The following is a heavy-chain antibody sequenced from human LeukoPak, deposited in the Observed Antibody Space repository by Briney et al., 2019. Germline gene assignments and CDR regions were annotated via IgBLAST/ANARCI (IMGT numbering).Heavy chain of an antibody. V-gene: IGHV4-39*01. CDR3: ARHLAITMVRGDSFDI. D-gene: IGHD3-10*01. Sequence: SETLSLTCTVSGGSISSSSYYWGWIRQPPGKGLEWIGSIYYSGSTYYNPSLKSRVTISVDTSKNQFSLKLSSVTAADTAVYYCARHLAITMVRGDSFDIWGQGTMVTVSS. CDR1: GGSISSSSYY. J-gene: IGHJ3*02. CDR2: IYYSGST.